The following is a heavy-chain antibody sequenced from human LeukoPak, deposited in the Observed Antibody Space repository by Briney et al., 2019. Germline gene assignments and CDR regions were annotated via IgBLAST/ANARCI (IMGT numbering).Heavy chain of an antibody. CDR3: ARDVPTLIEYYFDY. CDR1: GGSITSYH. Sequence: SETLSLTFTVSGGSITSYHWSWIRQPAGKGLEWIGRFYTSGSTNYNPSLKSRVTMSVDKSKNQFSLKLSSVTAADTAVYYCARDVPTLIEYYFDYWGQGTLVTVSS. D-gene: IGHD2-2*01. CDR2: FYTSGST. J-gene: IGHJ4*02. V-gene: IGHV4-4*07.